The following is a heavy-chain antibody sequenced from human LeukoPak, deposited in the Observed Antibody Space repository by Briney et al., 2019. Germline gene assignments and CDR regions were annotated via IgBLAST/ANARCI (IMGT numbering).Heavy chain of an antibody. CDR2: IIPILGIA. V-gene: IGHV1-69*04. CDR3: ARYARGGRWYLDS. D-gene: IGHD4-23*01. J-gene: IGHJ4*02. Sequence: ASVKVSCKASGGTFSSYAISWVRQAPGQGLEWMGRIIPILGIANYAQKFQGRVTITADKSTSTAYMELSSLRSEDTAVYYCARYARGGRWYLDSWGQGTLVTVSS. CDR1: GGTFSSYA.